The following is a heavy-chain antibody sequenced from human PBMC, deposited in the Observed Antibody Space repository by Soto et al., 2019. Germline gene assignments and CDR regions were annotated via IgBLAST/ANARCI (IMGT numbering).Heavy chain of an antibody. J-gene: IGHJ4*02. V-gene: IGHV3-15*01. CDR1: GFTFSNAW. CDR3: TTDPDLMITFGGVIGPFDY. D-gene: IGHD3-16*02. Sequence: SLRLSCAASGFTFSNAWMSWVRQVPGKGLEWVGRIKSKTDGGTTDYAAPVKGRFTISRDDSKNTLYLQMNSLKTEDTAVYYCTTDPDLMITFGGVIGPFDYWGQGTLVTVSS. CDR2: IKSKTDGGTT.